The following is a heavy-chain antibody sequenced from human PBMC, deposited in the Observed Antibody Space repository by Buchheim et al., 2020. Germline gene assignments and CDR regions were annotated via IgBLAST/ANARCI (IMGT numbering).Heavy chain of an antibody. CDR1: GFTFSSYS. V-gene: IGHV3-21*01. D-gene: IGHD3-9*01. Sequence: EVQLVESGGGLVKPGGSLRLSCAASGFTFSSYSMNWVRQAPGKGLEWVSSISSSSSYIYYADSVKGRFTISRDNAKNSLYLQMNSLRAEDTAVYYCARDGETPTYYDILTGYYNWFDPWGQGTL. CDR3: ARDGETPTYYDILTGYYNWFDP. CDR2: ISSSSSYI. J-gene: IGHJ5*02.